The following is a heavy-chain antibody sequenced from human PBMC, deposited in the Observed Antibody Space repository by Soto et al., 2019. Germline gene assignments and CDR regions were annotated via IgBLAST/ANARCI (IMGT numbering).Heavy chain of an antibody. V-gene: IGHV3-33*01. CDR2: IWYDGTNK. CDR1: XFTFSNYG. CDR3: ARGGPIYFDY. Sequence: QVQLVESGGGVVQPGRSLRLSCTSSXFTFSNYGMHWVRQAPGKGLEWVAFIWYDGTNKYYADSVKGRFTISRDNSKNTLYLQMNSLRAEDTAVYYCARGGPIYFDYWGQGTLVTVSS. J-gene: IGHJ4*02.